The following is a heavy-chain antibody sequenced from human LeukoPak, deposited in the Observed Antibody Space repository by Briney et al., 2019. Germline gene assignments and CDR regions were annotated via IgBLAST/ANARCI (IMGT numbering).Heavy chain of an antibody. CDR1: GGSIGRGSYY. V-gene: IGHV4-61*02. D-gene: IGHD3-9*01. J-gene: IGHJ4*02. Sequence: PSETLSLTCTVSGGSIGRGSYYWSWIRQPAGKGLEWIGRIYTSGSTNYNPSLKSRVTISVDTSKNQFSLKLSSVTAADTAVYYCVGTYDILTGYTPYFDYWGQGTLVTVSS. CDR3: VGTYDILTGYTPYFDY. CDR2: IYTSGST.